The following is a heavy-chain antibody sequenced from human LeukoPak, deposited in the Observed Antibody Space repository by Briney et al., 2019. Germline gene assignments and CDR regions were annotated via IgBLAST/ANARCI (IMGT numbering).Heavy chain of an antibody. CDR1: GFTFSSYA. J-gene: IGHJ6*03. Sequence: GGSLRLSCAASGFTFSSYAMHWVRQAPGKGLEWEAVISYDGSNKYYADSVKGRFTISRDNSKNTLYLQMNSLRAEDTAVYYCARDNWQEVDYYYYYYMDVWGKGTTVTVSS. CDR3: ARDNWQEVDYYYYYYMDV. V-gene: IGHV3-30*01. CDR2: ISYDGSNK. D-gene: IGHD1-20*01.